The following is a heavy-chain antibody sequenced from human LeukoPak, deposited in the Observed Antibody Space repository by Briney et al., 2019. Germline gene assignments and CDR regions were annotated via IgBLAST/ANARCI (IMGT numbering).Heavy chain of an antibody. CDR3: ARDGEVLWQQPHSVYMDV. CDR1: GYIFTSYA. D-gene: IGHD6-13*01. J-gene: IGHJ6*03. V-gene: IGHV7-4-1*02. CDR2: INTNTGNP. Sequence: ASVKVSCKASGYIFTSYAMNWVRQAPGQGLEWMGWINTNTGNPTYAQGFTGRFVFSLDTSVSTAYLQISSLKAEDTAVYYCARDGEVLWQQPHSVYMDVWGKGTTVTVSS.